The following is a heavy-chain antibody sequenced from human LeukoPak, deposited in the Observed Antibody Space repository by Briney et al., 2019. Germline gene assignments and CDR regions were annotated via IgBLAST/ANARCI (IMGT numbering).Heavy chain of an antibody. CDR3: ARDPGKYSSGWFWFDP. CDR1: GFTFSSYS. Sequence: GGSLRLSCAASGFTFSSYSMNWVRQAPGKGLEWVSSISSSSSYIYYADSVKGRFTISRDNAKNSLYLQMNSLRAEDTAVYYCARDPGKYSSGWFWFDPWGQGTLVTVSS. J-gene: IGHJ5*02. CDR2: ISSSSSYI. D-gene: IGHD6-19*01. V-gene: IGHV3-21*01.